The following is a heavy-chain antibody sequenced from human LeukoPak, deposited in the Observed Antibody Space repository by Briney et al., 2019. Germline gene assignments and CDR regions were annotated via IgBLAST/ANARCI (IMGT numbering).Heavy chain of an antibody. CDR1: GYTFTGYY. V-gene: IGHV1-2*02. J-gene: IGHJ4*02. Sequence: ASVKVSXKASGYTFTGYYMHWVRQAPGQGLEWMGWINPNSGGTNYAQKFQGRVTMTRDTSISTAYMELSRLRSDDTAVYYCARFCTNGVCPTDYWGQGTLVTVSS. CDR3: ARFCTNGVCPTDY. CDR2: INPNSGGT. D-gene: IGHD2-8*01.